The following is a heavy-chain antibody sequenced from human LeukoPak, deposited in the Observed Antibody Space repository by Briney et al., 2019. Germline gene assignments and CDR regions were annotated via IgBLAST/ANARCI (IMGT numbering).Heavy chain of an antibody. D-gene: IGHD3-22*01. Sequence: SETLSLTCTVSGGSTSSSNYYWGWIRQPPGKGLEWVGFVYYSGRTKYNPSLKSRVAMSIDTSKNQVSLRLRSVTAADTAMYFCVREASTSYYDSSGYYRQTETFDVWGLGTMVTVSS. CDR1: GGSTSSSNYY. J-gene: IGHJ3*01. CDR3: VREASTSYYDSSGYYRQTETFDV. V-gene: IGHV4-39*07. CDR2: VYYSGRT.